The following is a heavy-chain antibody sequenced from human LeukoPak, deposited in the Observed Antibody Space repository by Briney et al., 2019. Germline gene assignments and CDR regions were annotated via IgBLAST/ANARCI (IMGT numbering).Heavy chain of an antibody. CDR3: AREGATTRPLDY. J-gene: IGHJ4*02. Sequence: PSETLSLTCSVSGDSISSYYWTWMRQPAGKELEWIGRIYTSGSTNYSPSLKSRVTMSVDTSKNQFFLNLTSVTAADTAVYYCAREGATTRPLDYWGQGTLVTVSS. D-gene: IGHD4-17*01. CDR1: GDSISSYY. V-gene: IGHV4-4*07. CDR2: IYTSGST.